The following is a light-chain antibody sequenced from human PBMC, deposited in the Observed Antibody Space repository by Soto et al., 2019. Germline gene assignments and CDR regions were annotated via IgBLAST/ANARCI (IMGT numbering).Light chain of an antibody. Sequence: EIVMTQSPATLSVSPGERVTLSCRASQSLRIKLAWYQHKPGQPPRILIYDASTRAAVTPARLSGSGSGTEFTLTIISRQSEDFAVYYCQEYAHWYTFGQGTKMEIK. CDR2: DAS. CDR1: QSLRIK. V-gene: IGKV3-15*01. CDR3: QEYAHWYT. J-gene: IGKJ2*01.